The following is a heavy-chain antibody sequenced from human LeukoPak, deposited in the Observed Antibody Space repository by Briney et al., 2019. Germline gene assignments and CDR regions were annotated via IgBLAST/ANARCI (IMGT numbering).Heavy chain of an antibody. CDR3: ARVSPERKNGMDV. V-gene: IGHV4-31*11. CDR2: IYYSGST. J-gene: IGHJ6*02. Sequence: SETLSLTCAVSGGSISSSNWWSWVRQHPGKGLEWIGYIYYSGSTYYNPSLKSRVTISVDTSKNQFSLKLSSVTAADTAVYYCARVSPERKNGMDVWGQGTTVTVSS. D-gene: IGHD1-14*01. CDR1: GGSISSSNW.